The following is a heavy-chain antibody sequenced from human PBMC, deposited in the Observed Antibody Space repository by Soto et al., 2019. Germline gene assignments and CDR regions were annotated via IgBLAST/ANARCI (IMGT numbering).Heavy chain of an antibody. V-gene: IGHV3-11*05. D-gene: IGHD3-10*01. CDR1: GFTFSDYY. CDR2: ISTSTTYT. J-gene: IGHJ4*02. CDR3: ASWTVRGINY. Sequence: QVQLVESGGGLVKPGGSLRLSCAASGFTFSDYYMSWIRQAPGKGLEWVSYISTSTTYTKYADSVKGRFTISRDNPKNSLYLQMNSLRAEDTAVYFCASWTVRGINYWGQGTLVTVSS.